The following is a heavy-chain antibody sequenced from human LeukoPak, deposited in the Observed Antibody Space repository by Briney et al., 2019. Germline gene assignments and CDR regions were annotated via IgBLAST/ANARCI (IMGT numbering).Heavy chain of an antibody. Sequence: GGSLRLSCAASGFTFSSYGMHWVRQAPGKGLEWVAVISYDGSNKYYADSVKGRFTISRDNSKNTLYLQMNSLRAEDTAVYYCASGGHFDYWGQGTLLTVSS. V-gene: IGHV3-30*03. CDR2: ISYDGSNK. CDR3: ASGGHFDY. J-gene: IGHJ4*02. CDR1: GFTFSSYG.